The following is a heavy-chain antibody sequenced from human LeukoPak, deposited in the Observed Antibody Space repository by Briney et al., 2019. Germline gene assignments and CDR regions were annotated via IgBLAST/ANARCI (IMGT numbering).Heavy chain of an antibody. D-gene: IGHD6-19*01. J-gene: IGHJ4*02. Sequence: GGSLRLSCAASGFTVSSNYMSWVRQAPGKGLELVANIKKDGSEKNYVDSVEGRFTISRDNAKNSLYLQMNSLRVEDTGVYYCVRQAGVYWGQGTLVTVSS. V-gene: IGHV3-7*01. CDR1: GFTVSSNY. CDR3: VRQAGVY. CDR2: IKKDGSEK.